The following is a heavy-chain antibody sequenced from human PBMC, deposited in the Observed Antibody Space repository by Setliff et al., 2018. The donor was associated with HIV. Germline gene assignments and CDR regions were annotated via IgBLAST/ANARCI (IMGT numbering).Heavy chain of an antibody. D-gene: IGHD6-19*01. CDR2: INPSGGST. CDR1: GYTFTSYY. Sequence: ASVKVSCKASGYTFTSYYMHWVRQAPGQGLEWMGIINPSGGSTSYAQKFQGRVTMTRDTSTSTVYMELSSLRSEDTAVYYCARDHRFQSTPGIAVAPDGFDLWGQGTMVTVSS. CDR3: ARDHRFQSTPGIAVAPDGFDL. J-gene: IGHJ3*01. V-gene: IGHV1-46*01.